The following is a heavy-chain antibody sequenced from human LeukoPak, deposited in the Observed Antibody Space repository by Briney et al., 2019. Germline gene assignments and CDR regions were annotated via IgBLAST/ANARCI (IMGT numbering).Heavy chain of an antibody. Sequence: GGSLRLSCAASGFTFSSYSMNWVRQAPGKGLEWVSYISSSSTIYYADSVKGRFTISRDNAKNSLYLQMNSLRAEDTAVYYCARVSSSWYRDYYYYMDVWGKGTTVTVSS. V-gene: IGHV3-48*01. CDR3: ARVSSSWYRDYYYYMDV. CDR1: GFTFSSYS. D-gene: IGHD6-13*01. J-gene: IGHJ6*03. CDR2: ISSSSTI.